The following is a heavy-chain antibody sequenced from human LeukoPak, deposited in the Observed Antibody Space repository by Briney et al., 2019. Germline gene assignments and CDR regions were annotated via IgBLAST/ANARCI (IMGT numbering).Heavy chain of an antibody. CDR3: ARERRVAGTISYPFDS. CDR1: GGSISSNY. Sequence: SETLSLTCTLSGGSISSNYWSWIRQPAGKGLEWIGRIYTSGSTIYSPSLKSRVTMSVTTSKNQFSLNRSSVTAADTAVYYCARERRVAGTISYPFDSWGQGTLVTVSS. J-gene: IGHJ4*02. D-gene: IGHD6-19*01. V-gene: IGHV4-4*07. CDR2: IYTSGST.